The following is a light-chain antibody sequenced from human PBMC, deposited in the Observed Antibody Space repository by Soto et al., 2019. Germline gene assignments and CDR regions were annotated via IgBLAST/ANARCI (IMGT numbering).Light chain of an antibody. CDR3: QAWDSSTGVV. CDR2: QDS. CDR1: KLGDKY. J-gene: IGLJ2*01. V-gene: IGLV3-1*01. Sequence: SYELTQPPSVSVSPGQTASITCSGDKLGDKYACWYQQKPGQSPVLGIYQDSKRPSGIPERFSGSNSGNTATLTISGTQAMDEADYYCQAWDSSTGVVFGGGTKATVL.